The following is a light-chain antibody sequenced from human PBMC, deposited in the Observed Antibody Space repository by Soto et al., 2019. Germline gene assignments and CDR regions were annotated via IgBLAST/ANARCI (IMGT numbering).Light chain of an antibody. CDR3: ETWDDNTWV. Sequence: QLVLTQSSSASASLGSSVKLTCTLSSGHSSFIIAWHQQQPGKAPRFLMKLEGDGSYDKGSGVPDRFSGSSSGADRYLTISNLQFEDEADYYCETWDDNTWVFGGGTQLNVL. V-gene: IGLV4-60*02. CDR1: SGHSSFI. CDR2: LEGDGSY. J-gene: IGLJ3*02.